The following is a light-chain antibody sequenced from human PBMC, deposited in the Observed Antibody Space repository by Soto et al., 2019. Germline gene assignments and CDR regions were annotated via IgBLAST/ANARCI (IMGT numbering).Light chain of an antibody. CDR3: SSYTSSGTYV. Sequence: QSSLTQPASGSGSPGQSVAISCTGTSSDVGSYNRVSWYRQPPGTAPELMIYEVTDRPSGVPDRFSGSKSGNTASLTISGLQAEDEADYYCSSYTSSGTYVFGTGTKVTVL. J-gene: IGLJ1*01. V-gene: IGLV2-18*02. CDR2: EVT. CDR1: SSDVGSYNR.